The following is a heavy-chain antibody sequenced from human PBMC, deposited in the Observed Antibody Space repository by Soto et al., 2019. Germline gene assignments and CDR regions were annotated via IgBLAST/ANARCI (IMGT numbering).Heavy chain of an antibody. Sequence: QVQLVQYGGELKKPGASVKVSCKASGYTFTNYAISWVRQAPGRGLEWMGWVNTYNGNPNYAQIFQGRVTMTTDTSTGTDYMELRSLKSDDSAIYYCARDSQYSTSWQRFDSWGQGTLVTVSS. CDR2: VNTYNGNP. CDR1: GYTFTNYA. V-gene: IGHV1-18*01. J-gene: IGHJ4*02. D-gene: IGHD6-13*01. CDR3: ARDSQYSTSWQRFDS.